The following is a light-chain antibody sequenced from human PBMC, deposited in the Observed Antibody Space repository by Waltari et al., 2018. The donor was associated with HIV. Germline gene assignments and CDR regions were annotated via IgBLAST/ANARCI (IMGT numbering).Light chain of an antibody. V-gene: IGLV1-44*01. J-gene: IGLJ3*02. CDR2: SNN. Sequence: QSVLTQPPSASGTPGQRVTISCSGSSTNIGSNTVNWYHQLPGTATKLLIYSNNQRPSGVPDRFSGSKSGTSASLAISGLQSEDEADYYCAAWDDSLNGRVFGGGTKLTVL. CDR3: AAWDDSLNGRV. CDR1: STNIGSNT.